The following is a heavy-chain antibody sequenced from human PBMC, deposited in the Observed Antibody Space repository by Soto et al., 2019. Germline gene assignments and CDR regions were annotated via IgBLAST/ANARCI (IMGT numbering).Heavy chain of an antibody. V-gene: IGHV1-69*01. D-gene: IGHD1-1*01. CDR2: IIPIFGTA. CDR3: ARSKSTGNYGHWYYYYDGMDV. CDR1: GGTFSSYA. J-gene: IGHJ6*02. Sequence: QVQLVQSGAEVKKPGSSVKVSCKASGGTFSSYAISWVRQAPGQGLEWMGGIIPIFGTANYAQKFQGRVTITADESTSTAYMELSSLRSEDTAVYYCARSKSTGNYGHWYYYYDGMDVWGQGTTGTVSS.